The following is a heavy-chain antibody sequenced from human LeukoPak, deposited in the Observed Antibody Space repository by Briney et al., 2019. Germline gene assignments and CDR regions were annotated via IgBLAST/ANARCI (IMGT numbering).Heavy chain of an antibody. CDR3: ATDRHTIAVAATLDY. J-gene: IGHJ4*02. CDR1: GYTFTGYY. CDR2: INPNSGDT. Sequence: GASVNVSFMSSGYTFTGYYMHWVRQAPGQGLEWMGWINPNSGDTKYPQNFQGRVTMTMDTSISTAYMELSRLRSDDTAVYYCATDRHTIAVAATLDYWGQGTLVIASS. D-gene: IGHD6-19*01. V-gene: IGHV1-2*02.